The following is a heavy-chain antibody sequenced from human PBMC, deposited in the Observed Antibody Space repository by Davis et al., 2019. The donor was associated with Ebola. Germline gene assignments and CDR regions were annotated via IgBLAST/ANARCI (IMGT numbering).Heavy chain of an antibody. CDR3: ARGYSSSWYPIFDY. CDR1: GGSISSSSYY. D-gene: IGHD6-13*01. J-gene: IGHJ4*02. V-gene: IGHV4-39*01. CDR2: IYYSGST. Sequence: SETLSLTCTVSGGSISSSSYYWGWIRQPPVKGLEWLGSIYYSGSTYYNPSLKSRVTISVDTSKNQFSLKLSSVTAADTAVYYCARGYSSSWYPIFDYWGQGTLVTVSS.